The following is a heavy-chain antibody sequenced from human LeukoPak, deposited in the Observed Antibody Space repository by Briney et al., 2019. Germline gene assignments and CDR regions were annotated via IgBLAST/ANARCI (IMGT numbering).Heavy chain of an antibody. CDR2: IYWDDDK. CDR1: GFSLSTSGVG. CDR3: AHRTHIYGLDY. Sequence: SGPTLVKPTQTLTLTCTFSGFSLSTSGVGVGWIRQPPGKALEWLALIYWDDDKRYSPSLESRLTTTKDTSKDQVVLTMTNMDPVDTATYYCAHRTHIYGLDYWGQGTLVTVSS. V-gene: IGHV2-5*02. D-gene: IGHD4-17*01. J-gene: IGHJ4*02.